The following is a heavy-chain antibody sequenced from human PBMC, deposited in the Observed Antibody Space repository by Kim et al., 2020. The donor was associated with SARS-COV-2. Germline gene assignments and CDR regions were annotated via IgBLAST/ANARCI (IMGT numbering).Heavy chain of an antibody. D-gene: IGHD6-19*01. CDR3: ATPFIAVAAFDI. Sequence: NYAQKFQGRVTITADKSTSTAYMELSSLRSEDTAVYYCATPFIAVAAFDIWGQGTMVTVSS. V-gene: IGHV1-69*02. J-gene: IGHJ3*02.